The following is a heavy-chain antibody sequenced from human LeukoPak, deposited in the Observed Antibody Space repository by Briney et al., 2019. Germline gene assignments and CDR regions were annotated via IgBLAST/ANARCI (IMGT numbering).Heavy chain of an antibody. CDR2: IKHDGSEK. D-gene: IGHD6-13*01. Sequence: PGGSLRLSCAASGFTFSSYSFNWVRQAPGRGLEWVANIKHDGSEKFYVDSVRGRFTISRDNAKNSLYLQLNSLRAEDTALYYCARITGIEAAGDYWGQGTLVAVSS. CDR1: GFTFSSYS. CDR3: ARITGIEAAGDY. J-gene: IGHJ4*02. V-gene: IGHV3-7*04.